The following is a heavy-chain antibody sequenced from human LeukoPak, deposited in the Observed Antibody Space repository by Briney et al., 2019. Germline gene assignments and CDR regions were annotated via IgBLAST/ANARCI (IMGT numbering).Heavy chain of an antibody. J-gene: IGHJ4*02. CDR2: IKKDGSAK. Sequence: GESLRLSCTASGFTFSSYWMNWVRQAPGKGLEWVAGIKKDGSAKFYVDSVKGRFTISRDNTKNSLYLQMNSLGVEYTAVYYCGRGSGAPDCWGQGTLVTVSS. D-gene: IGHD2-21*01. CDR3: GRGSGAPDC. V-gene: IGHV3-7*04. CDR1: GFTFSSYW.